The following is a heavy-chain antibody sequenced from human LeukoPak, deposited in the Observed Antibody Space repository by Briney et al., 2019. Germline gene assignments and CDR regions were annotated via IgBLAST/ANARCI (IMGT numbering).Heavy chain of an antibody. CDR3: ARVEKADYYDSSGYLLY. J-gene: IGHJ4*02. Sequence: GASVKVSCKASGYTFTGYYMHWVRQAPGQGLEWMGRINPNSGGTNYAQKFQGRVTMTRDTSIGTAYMELSRLRSDDTAVYYCARVEKADYYDSSGYLLYWGQGTLVTVSS. V-gene: IGHV1-2*06. CDR2: INPNSGGT. D-gene: IGHD3-22*01. CDR1: GYTFTGYY.